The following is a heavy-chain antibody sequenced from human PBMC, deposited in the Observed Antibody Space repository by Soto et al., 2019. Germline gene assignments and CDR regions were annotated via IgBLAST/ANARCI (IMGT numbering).Heavy chain of an antibody. CDR1: GYTFTSYG. J-gene: IGHJ6*02. D-gene: IGHD6-13*01. Sequence: GASVKVSCKASGYTFTSYGISWVRQAPGQGLEWMGWISAYNGNTNYAQKLQGRVTMTTDTSTSTAYMELRSLRSDDTAVYYCARDEGIAAVGNYYYHYCMDGWGQGTTVTLSS. CDR2: ISAYNGNT. CDR3: ARDEGIAAVGNYYYHYCMDG. V-gene: IGHV1-18*01.